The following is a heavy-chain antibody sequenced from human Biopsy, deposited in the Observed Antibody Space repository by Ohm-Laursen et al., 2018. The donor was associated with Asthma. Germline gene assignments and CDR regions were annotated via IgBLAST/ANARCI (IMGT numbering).Heavy chain of an antibody. Sequence: SVKVSCKASGYTFINNDINWVRQAPGLGLEWMGGISPIFGSSNYAQRFQGRVTITADIFTRTVYMELSGLRFEDTAVYYCARGYSGTDRIVYYYSGMEVWGQGTTVTVSS. D-gene: IGHD5-12*01. CDR2: ISPIFGSS. CDR1: GYTFINND. CDR3: ARGYSGTDRIVYYYSGMEV. V-gene: IGHV1-69*06. J-gene: IGHJ6*02.